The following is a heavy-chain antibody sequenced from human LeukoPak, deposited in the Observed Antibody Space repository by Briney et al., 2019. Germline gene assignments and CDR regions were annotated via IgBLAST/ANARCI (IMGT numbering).Heavy chain of an antibody. J-gene: IGHJ5*02. D-gene: IGHD3-3*01. Sequence: ASVKVSCKASGGTFSSYAISWVRQAPGQGLEWMGGIIPIFGTANYAQKFQGRVTITADESTSTAYMELSSLRSEDTAVYYCARVADFWSGYFYNRFDPWGQGTLVTVSS. CDR1: GGTFSSYA. CDR2: IIPIFGTA. CDR3: ARVADFWSGYFYNRFDP. V-gene: IGHV1-69*13.